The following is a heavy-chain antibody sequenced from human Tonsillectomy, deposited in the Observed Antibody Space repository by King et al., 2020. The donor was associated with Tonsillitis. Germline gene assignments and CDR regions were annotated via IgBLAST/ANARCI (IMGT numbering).Heavy chain of an antibody. V-gene: IGHV4-34*01. J-gene: IGHJ4*02. Sequence: VQLQQWGAGLLKPSETLSLTCAVYGGSFSGYYWSWIRQPPGKGLEWIGEINHSGSTNYNPSLKSRVTISVDTSKNQFSLKLSSVTAADTAVYYCASIKDYYGSGSYYYWGQGTLVTVSS. CDR2: INHSGST. CDR1: GGSFSGYY. D-gene: IGHD3-10*01. CDR3: ASIKDYYGSGSYYY.